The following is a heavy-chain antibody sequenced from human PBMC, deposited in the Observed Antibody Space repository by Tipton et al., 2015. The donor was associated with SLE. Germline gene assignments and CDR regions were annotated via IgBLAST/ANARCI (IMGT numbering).Heavy chain of an antibody. CDR2: ISAYNGNT. D-gene: IGHD3-22*01. V-gene: IGHV1-18*01. CDR1: GYTFTSYG. CDR3: ARDLVVTTYFYDSSGCLRYCFDY. J-gene: IGHJ4*02. Sequence: QSGAEVKKPGASVKVSCKASGYTFTSYGISWVRQAPGQGLEWMGWISAYNGNTNYAQKLHGRVTMTTDTSTSTAYMELRSLRSDDTAVYYCARDLVVTTYFYDSSGCLRYCFDYWGQGTLVTVSS.